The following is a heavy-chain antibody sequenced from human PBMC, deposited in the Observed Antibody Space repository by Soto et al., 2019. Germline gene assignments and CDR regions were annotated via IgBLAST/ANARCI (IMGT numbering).Heavy chain of an antibody. Sequence: QVQLVQSGAEVKKPGSSVKVSYKASGGTFSSYAISWVRQAHGQGLEWMGGIIPIFGTANYAQKFQGRVTITADESTSTAYMELSSLRSEDTAVYYCAREEPGYCSSTSCFSSTRYYYYGMDVWGQGTTVTVSS. D-gene: IGHD2-2*01. J-gene: IGHJ6*02. CDR3: AREEPGYCSSTSCFSSTRYYYYGMDV. V-gene: IGHV1-69*01. CDR1: GGTFSSYA. CDR2: IIPIFGTA.